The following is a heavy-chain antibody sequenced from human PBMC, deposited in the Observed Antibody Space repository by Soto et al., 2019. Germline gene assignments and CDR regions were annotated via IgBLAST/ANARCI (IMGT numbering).Heavy chain of an antibody. Sequence: ASVKVSCKASGYTFTSYGISWVRQAPGQGLEWMGWISAYNGNTNYAQKLQGRVTMTTDTSTSTAYMELRSLRSDDTAVYYCARAGSFGPLSIAAAGTSPWGQGTLVTVSS. CDR1: GYTFTSYG. J-gene: IGHJ5*02. CDR3: ARAGSFGPLSIAAAGTSP. CDR2: ISAYNGNT. V-gene: IGHV1-18*01. D-gene: IGHD6-13*01.